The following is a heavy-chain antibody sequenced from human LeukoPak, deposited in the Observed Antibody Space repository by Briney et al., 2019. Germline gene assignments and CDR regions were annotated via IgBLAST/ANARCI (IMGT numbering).Heavy chain of an antibody. CDR2: ISWDGGNT. V-gene: IGHV3-43*01. Sequence: GGSLRLSCAASGFTFNDYTMHWVRQAPGKGLEWVSLISWDGGNTYYADSVKGRFTISRDNSKNSLYLQMNSLRTEDTALYYCCKDLFAPAPFYYNGMDVWGQGTNVTV. J-gene: IGHJ6*02. CDR3: CKDLFAPAPFYYNGMDV. D-gene: IGHD3-16*01. CDR1: GFTFNDYT.